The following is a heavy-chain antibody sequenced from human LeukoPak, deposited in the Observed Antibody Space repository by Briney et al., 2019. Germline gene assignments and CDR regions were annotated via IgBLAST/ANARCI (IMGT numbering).Heavy chain of an antibody. CDR2: IYYSGST. Sequence: SETLSLTCTVSGGSISSSSYYWGWIRQPPGKGLEWIGSIYYSGSTYYNPSLKSRVTISVDTSKNQFSLKLSSVTAADTAVYYCARHHLPAALYVYWGQGTLVTVSS. D-gene: IGHD2-2*01. J-gene: IGHJ4*02. CDR3: ARHHLPAALYVY. V-gene: IGHV4-39*01. CDR1: GGSISSSSYY.